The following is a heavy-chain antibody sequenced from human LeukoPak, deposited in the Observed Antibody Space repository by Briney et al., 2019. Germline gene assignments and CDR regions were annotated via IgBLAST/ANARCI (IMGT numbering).Heavy chain of an antibody. CDR2: ISSSSSTI. Sequence: GGSLRLSWAAAGFTFSSYSMNWVRQAPGEGLEWGSYISSSSSTIYYADSVKGRFTISRDNAKNSLYLQMNSLGAEDTAVYHCARDANYYDSSGLDAFDIWGQGTMVTVSS. D-gene: IGHD3-22*01. V-gene: IGHV3-48*01. CDR3: ARDANYYDSSGLDAFDI. J-gene: IGHJ3*02. CDR1: GFTFSSYS.